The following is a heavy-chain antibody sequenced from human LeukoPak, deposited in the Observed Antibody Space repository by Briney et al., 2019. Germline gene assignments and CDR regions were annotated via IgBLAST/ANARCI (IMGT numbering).Heavy chain of an antibody. CDR3: ARFSGSYDY. Sequence: GGSLRLSCAASGFTFSSYGMHWVRQAPGKGLEWVAVISYDGSNKYYPDSVKGRFTISRDNSKNTLYLQLNSLRAEDTAVYYCARFSGSYDYWGQGTLVTVSS. V-gene: IGHV3-30*19. D-gene: IGHD1-26*01. CDR1: GFTFSSYG. CDR2: ISYDGSNK. J-gene: IGHJ4*02.